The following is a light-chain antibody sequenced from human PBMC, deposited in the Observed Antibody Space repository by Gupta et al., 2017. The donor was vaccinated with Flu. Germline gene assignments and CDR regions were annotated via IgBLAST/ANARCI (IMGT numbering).Light chain of an antibody. Sequence: QSALTQPASVSGSPGQSITISCSGTHSDVGGYHFVTWYQHHPGRAPKLLIEDVTKRPFEISDRCAASKSGTTALLNISGLQPEDEAYYLCSSYTDANTGVFGSGTRLTVL. CDR1: HSDVGGYHF. V-gene: IGLV2-14*03. CDR2: DVT. J-gene: IGLJ3*02. CDR3: SSYTDANTGV.